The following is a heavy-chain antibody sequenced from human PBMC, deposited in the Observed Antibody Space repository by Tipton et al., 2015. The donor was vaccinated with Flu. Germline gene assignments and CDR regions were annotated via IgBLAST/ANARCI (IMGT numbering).Heavy chain of an antibody. D-gene: IGHD2-15*01. V-gene: IGHV6-1*01. CDR3: ARAGYCSGGSCRYSFDY. CDR2: TYYRSNWYN. CDR1: GDSVSSSSVA. Sequence: GLVKPSQTLSLTCAISGDSVSSSSVAWNWIRQSPSRGLEWLGRTYYRSNWYNDYAVSVKGRITINPDTSKNQFSLQLNSVTPEDTAVYYCARAGYCSGGSCRYSFDYWGQGTLVTVSS. J-gene: IGHJ4*02.